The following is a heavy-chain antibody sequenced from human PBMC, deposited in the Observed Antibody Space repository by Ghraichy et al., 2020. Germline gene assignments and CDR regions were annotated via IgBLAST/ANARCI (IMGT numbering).Heavy chain of an antibody. J-gene: IGHJ4*02. V-gene: IGHV3-48*02. CDR3: ARGGSGWHGFDF. D-gene: IGHD6-19*01. CDR2: INSGGYTM. Sequence: GESLRLSCAASGFTFNIYSINWVRQAPGKGLEWVSYINSGGYTMYYADSVKGRFTISRDNAENSVYLQMNSLRDEDTAVYYCARGGSGWHGFDFWGQGTPVTVSS. CDR1: GFTFNIYS.